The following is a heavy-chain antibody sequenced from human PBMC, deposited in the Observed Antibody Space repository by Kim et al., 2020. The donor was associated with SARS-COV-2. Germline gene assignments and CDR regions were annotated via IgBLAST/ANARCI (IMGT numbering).Heavy chain of an antibody. CDR3: TTRFYSSSSNNWFDP. D-gene: IGHD6-6*01. J-gene: IGHJ5*02. V-gene: IGHV3-15*01. Sequence: ATVKGRFNISRDDSNNTLYLQMNSLKTEDTAVYYCTTRFYSSSSNNWFDPWGQGTLVTVSS.